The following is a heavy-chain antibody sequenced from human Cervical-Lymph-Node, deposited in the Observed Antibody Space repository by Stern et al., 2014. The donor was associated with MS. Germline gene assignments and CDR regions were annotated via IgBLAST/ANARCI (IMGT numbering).Heavy chain of an antibody. V-gene: IGHV3-66*04. CDR2: IYSGGST. Sequence: EVQLGQSGGGLVQPGGSLRLSCAASGFTVSSNYMSWVRQAPGKGLEWVSVIYSGGSTYYADSVKGRFTISRDNSKNTLYLQMNSLRAEDTAVYYCASQHTVTHTKTWFTWYYYGMDVWGQGTTVTVSS. CDR3: ASQHTVTHTKTWFTWYYYGMDV. D-gene: IGHD4-17*01. J-gene: IGHJ6*02. CDR1: GFTVSSNY.